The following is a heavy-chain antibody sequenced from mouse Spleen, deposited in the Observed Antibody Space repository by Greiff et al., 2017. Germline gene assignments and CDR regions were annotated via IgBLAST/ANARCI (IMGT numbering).Heavy chain of an antibody. Sequence: VQLQQSGTVLARPGASVKMSCKASGYSFTSYWMHWVKQRPGQGLEWIGAIYPGNSDTSYNQKFKGKAKLTAVTSASTAYMELSSLTNEDSAVYYCTREGGLLKAMDYWGQGTSVTVSS. CDR2: IYPGNSDT. CDR1: GYSFTSYW. CDR3: TREGGLLKAMDY. D-gene: IGHD2-3*01. J-gene: IGHJ4*01. V-gene: IGHV1-5*01.